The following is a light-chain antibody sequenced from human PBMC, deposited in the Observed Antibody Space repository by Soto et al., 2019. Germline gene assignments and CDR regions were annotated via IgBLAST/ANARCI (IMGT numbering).Light chain of an antibody. CDR1: SSDVGAYDY. Sequence: QSALTQPASVSGSPGQSITISCTGTSSDVGAYDYVSWYQQHPDKAPKLMIYEVSNRPSGVSNRFSGSKSVNTATLTIPGLQAEDEADYYCRSYTSSSTRVFGTGTKVTVL. CDR2: EVS. J-gene: IGLJ1*01. CDR3: RSYTSSSTRV. V-gene: IGLV2-14*03.